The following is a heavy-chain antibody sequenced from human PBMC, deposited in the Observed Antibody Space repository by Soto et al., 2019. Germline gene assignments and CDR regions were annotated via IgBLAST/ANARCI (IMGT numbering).Heavy chain of an antibody. V-gene: IGHV1-69*01. D-gene: IGHD3-22*01. J-gene: IGHJ4*02. CDR1: GGTFSSYA. Sequence: QASGGTFSSYAISWVRQAPGQGLEWMGGIIPILGTANYAQKFQGRVTITADESTSTAYMELSSLRSEDTAVYYCAGTYYYDSSGYYYFDYWGQGTLVTVSS. CDR2: IIPILGTA. CDR3: AGTYYYDSSGYYYFDY.